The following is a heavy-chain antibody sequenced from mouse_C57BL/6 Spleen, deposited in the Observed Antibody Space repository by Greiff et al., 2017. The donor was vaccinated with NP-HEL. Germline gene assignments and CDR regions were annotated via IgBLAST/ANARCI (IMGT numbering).Heavy chain of an antibody. CDR1: GFTFSDYG. CDR2: ISSGSSTI. D-gene: IGHD1-1*01. J-gene: IGHJ3*01. CDR3: ARPDGYYGSSPWFAY. V-gene: IGHV5-17*01. Sequence: EVKLVESGGGLVKPGGSLKLSCAASGFTFSDYGMHWVRQAPEKGLEWVAYISSGSSTIYYADTVKGRFTISRDNAKNTLFLQMTSLRSEDTAMYYCARPDGYYGSSPWFAYWGQGTLVTVSA.